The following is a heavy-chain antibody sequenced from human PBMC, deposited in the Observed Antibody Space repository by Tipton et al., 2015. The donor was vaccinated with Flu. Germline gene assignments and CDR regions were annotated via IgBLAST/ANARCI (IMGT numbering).Heavy chain of an antibody. CDR1: GFTFSDDY. CDR2: ISSSGDTI. V-gene: IGHV3-11*01. CDR3: ARDHPPSITVLGEITDYFGMDV. D-gene: IGHD3-3*01. J-gene: IGHJ6*02. Sequence: SLRLSCAASGFTFSDDYMSWIRQAPGKGLERVSHISSSGDTINYADSVKGRFTISRDNAKKSLYLQMNSLRAEDTAVYYCARDHPPSITVLGEITDYFGMDVWGQGTTVTVSS.